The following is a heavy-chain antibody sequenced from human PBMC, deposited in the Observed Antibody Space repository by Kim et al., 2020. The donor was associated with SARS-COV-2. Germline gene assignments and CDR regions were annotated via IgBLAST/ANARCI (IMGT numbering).Heavy chain of an antibody. CDR1: GYTFTDYA. V-gene: IGHV1-3*01. CDR3: AVLLWFGELSAPLGNYGMDV. J-gene: IGHJ6*02. D-gene: IGHD3-10*01. CDR2: INAGNGNT. Sequence: ASVKVSCKASGYTFTDYAMHWVRQAPGQSLEWMGWINAGNGNTKYSQKFQGRVTITRDTSASTAYMELSSLRSEDTAVYYCAVLLWFGELSAPLGNYGMDVWGQGTTVTVSS.